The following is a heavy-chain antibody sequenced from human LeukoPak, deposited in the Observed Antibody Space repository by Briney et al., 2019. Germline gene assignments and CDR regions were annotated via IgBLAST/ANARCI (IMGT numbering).Heavy chain of an antibody. Sequence: GASVKVSCKASGYTFTSYYMHWVRQAPEQGLEWMGIINPSGGSTSYAQKSQGRVTMTRDTSTSTVYMELSSVRSEDTAVYYCAGGLGAQTMVFFDPWGQGTLVTVSS. CDR3: AGGLGAQTMVFFDP. V-gene: IGHV1-46*01. CDR1: GYTFTSYY. J-gene: IGHJ5*02. CDR2: INPSGGST. D-gene: IGHD4/OR15-4a*01.